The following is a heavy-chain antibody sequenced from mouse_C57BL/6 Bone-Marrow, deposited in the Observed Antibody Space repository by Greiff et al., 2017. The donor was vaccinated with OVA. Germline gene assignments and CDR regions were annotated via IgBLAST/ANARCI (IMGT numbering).Heavy chain of an antibody. CDR2: ISGGGGNT. D-gene: IGHD1-1*01. CDR3: ARHLTTVVAPGFAY. J-gene: IGHJ3*01. V-gene: IGHV5-9*01. CDR1: GFTFSSYT. Sequence: EVNLVESGGGLVKPGGSLKLSCAASGFTFSSYTMSWVRQTPEKRLEWVATISGGGGNTYYPDSVKGRFTISRDNAKNTLYLQMSSLRSEDTALYYCARHLTTVVAPGFAYWGQGTLVTVSA.